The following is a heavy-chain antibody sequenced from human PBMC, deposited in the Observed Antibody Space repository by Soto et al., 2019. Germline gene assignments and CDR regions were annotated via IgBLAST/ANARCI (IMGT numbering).Heavy chain of an antibody. CDR2: IIPIFGTA. CDR1: GGTFSSYA. Sequence: QVQLVQSGAEVKKPGSSVKVSCKASGGTFSSYAISWVRQAPGQGLEWMGGIIPIFGTANYAQKFQGRVTITADESTSTAYMELSSLRSEDTAVYYCARRKYYYDSSGYPYYFDYWGQGTLVTVSS. J-gene: IGHJ4*02. V-gene: IGHV1-69*01. CDR3: ARRKYYYDSSGYPYYFDY. D-gene: IGHD3-22*01.